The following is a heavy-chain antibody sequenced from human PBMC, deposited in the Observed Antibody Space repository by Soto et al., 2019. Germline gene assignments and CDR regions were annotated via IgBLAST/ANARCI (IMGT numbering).Heavy chain of an antibody. J-gene: IGHJ5*02. V-gene: IGHV1-46*01. CDR3: AREWAHVATAMVKGFDR. Sequence: ASVKVSCKAPGDTFTSYYMHWVRQAPGQGLERMGIINPSGGSTSYAQKFQGRVTMTRDTSTSTVYMELSSLRSEDTAVNYCAREWAHVATAMVKGFDRWGQGSLFAVGS. D-gene: IGHD5-18*01. CDR1: GDTFTSYY. CDR2: INPSGGST.